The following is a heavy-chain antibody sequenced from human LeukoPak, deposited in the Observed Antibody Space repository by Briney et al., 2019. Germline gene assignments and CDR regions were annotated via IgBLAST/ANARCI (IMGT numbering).Heavy chain of an antibody. CDR1: GFTFSSYA. CDR3: AKDLGLYYYDSSGY. V-gene: IGHV3-23*01. CDR2: ISGSGGST. D-gene: IGHD3-22*01. Sequence: GGSLRLSCAASGFTFSSYAMSWVRQAPGKGLEWVSAISGSGGSTYYADSVKVRFTISRDNSKNTLYLQMNSLRAEDTAVYYCAKDLGLYYYDSSGYWGQGTLVTVSS. J-gene: IGHJ4*02.